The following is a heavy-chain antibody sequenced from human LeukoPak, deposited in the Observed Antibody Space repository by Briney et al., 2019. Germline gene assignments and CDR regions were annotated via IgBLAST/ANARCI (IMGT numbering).Heavy chain of an antibody. V-gene: IGHV1-8*03. CDR1: GYTFTRYD. Sequence: ASVKVSCKASGYTFTRYDINWVRQATGQGLEWMGWMNPNSGNTGYAQKFQDRDTITRDTYMSTAYMELSSLRSEGTAVYYCARAERRSYDFWGDQHYYYMDVWGEGTTVTVSS. CDR2: MNPNSGNT. J-gene: IGHJ6*03. D-gene: IGHD3-3*01. CDR3: ARAERRSYDFWGDQHYYYMDV.